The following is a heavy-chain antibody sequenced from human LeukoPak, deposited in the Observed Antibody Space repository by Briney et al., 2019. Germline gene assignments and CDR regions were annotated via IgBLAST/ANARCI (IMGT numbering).Heavy chain of an antibody. J-gene: IGHJ4*02. V-gene: IGHV4-39*01. CDR2: IYYSVST. CDR3: ARLPQGFPRSIDY. Sequence: SETLSLTCTVSVGSLSSSSYYCGWVRPPPGRGLGWSGGIYYSVSTYYNPSLKSRVTISVDTSKKPFSLKLSSVTAADTAVYYCARLPQGFPRSIDYWGQGTLVTVPS. CDR1: VGSLSSSSYY.